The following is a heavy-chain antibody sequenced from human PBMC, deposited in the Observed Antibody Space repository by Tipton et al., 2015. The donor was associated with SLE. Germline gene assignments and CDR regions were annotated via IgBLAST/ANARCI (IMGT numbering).Heavy chain of an antibody. Sequence: TLSLTCTVSGGSSSSYYWNWIRQSPGKGLEWIGYIFHSGSTNYNPSLKSRVTMSIDTSKNQFSLNLSSVTAADTAVYYCATSIARYYYYGFDVWGQGTTVTVSS. CDR3: ATSIARYYYYGFDV. J-gene: IGHJ6*02. V-gene: IGHV4-59*01. D-gene: IGHD1-14*01. CDR1: GGSSSSYY. CDR2: IFHSGST.